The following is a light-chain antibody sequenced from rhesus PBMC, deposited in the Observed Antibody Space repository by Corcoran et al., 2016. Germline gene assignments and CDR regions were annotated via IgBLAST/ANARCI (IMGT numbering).Light chain of an antibody. CDR3: QQHSSHPLT. J-gene: IGKJ4*01. CDR1: QTIGSY. Sequence: DIQMTQSPSSLSASVGNRVTITCRARQTIGSYLGWYQQKPGKVPKHLLFAASSLESGVPSRFSGSGSGTYFPRTISRLQPEDVAIYYCQQHSSHPLTFGGGTKVEIK. V-gene: IGKV1S5*01. CDR2: AAS.